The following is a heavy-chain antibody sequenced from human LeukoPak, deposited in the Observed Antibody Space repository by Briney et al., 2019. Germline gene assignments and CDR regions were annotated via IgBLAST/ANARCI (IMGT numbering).Heavy chain of an antibody. Sequence: PGRSLRLSCAASGFTFSSYGMHWVRQAPGKGLEWVAVIWYDGSNKYYVDSVKGRFTISRDNFKNTLYLQMNSLRAEDTAVYYCAKGSGYSTIDYWGQGTLVTVSS. D-gene: IGHD2-21*01. CDR3: AKGSGYSTIDY. V-gene: IGHV3-33*06. CDR2: IWYDGSNK. J-gene: IGHJ4*02. CDR1: GFTFSSYG.